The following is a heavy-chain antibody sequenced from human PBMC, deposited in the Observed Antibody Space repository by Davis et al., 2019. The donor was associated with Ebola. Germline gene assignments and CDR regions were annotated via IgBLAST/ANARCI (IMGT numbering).Heavy chain of an antibody. CDR1: GFTFAFSGYT. Sequence: GGSLRPSCAAPGFTFAFSGYTMFWVRQAPGRGLEWVSGVFETGTVIYYADSVKGRFTVSRDDSDNTLSLQMNSLSAEDTAVYYCARWRIGREYIDLWGQGTQVTVS. CDR3: ARWRIGREYIDL. D-gene: IGHD4-23*01. V-gene: IGHV3-23*01. CDR2: VFETGTVI. J-gene: IGHJ4*02.